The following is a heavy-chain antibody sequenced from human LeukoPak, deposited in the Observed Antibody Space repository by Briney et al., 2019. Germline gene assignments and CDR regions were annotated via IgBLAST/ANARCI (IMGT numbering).Heavy chain of an antibody. D-gene: IGHD1-1*01. CDR1: GFTFSSYE. Sequence: PGGSLRLSCAASGFTFSSYEMHWVRQAPGKGLEWVSYISSSGSTIYYADSVKGRFTISRDNAKNSLYLQMNSLRAEDTAVYYCARERKPWLLTTANYYYGMDVWGKGTTVTVSS. J-gene: IGHJ6*04. CDR2: ISSSGSTI. V-gene: IGHV3-48*03. CDR3: ARERKPWLLTTANYYYGMDV.